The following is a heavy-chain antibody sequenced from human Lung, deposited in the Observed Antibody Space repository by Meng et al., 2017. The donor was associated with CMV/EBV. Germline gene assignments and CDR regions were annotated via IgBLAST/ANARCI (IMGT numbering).Heavy chain of an antibody. CDR1: GLTVNNNF. Sequence: GGSLRLSXAASGLTVNNNFLTWVRQGPGKGLEWVSAMYSGGSTYYTDSVKGRFTLSRDNSKNTLYLQMNRLRAEDTGVYYCVKEMYWDQSYHGMDVWGKGHTV. V-gene: IGHV3-66*02. CDR3: VKEMYWDQSYHGMDV. CDR2: MYSGGST. D-gene: IGHD2-8*02. J-gene: IGHJ6*04.